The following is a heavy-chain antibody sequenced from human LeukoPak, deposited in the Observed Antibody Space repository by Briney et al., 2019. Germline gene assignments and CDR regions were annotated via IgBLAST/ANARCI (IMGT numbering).Heavy chain of an antibody. D-gene: IGHD3-22*01. V-gene: IGHV4-59*01. CDR3: ARSPLNYYDSSGYYL. CDR1: GGSISSYY. CDR2: IYYSGST. J-gene: IGHJ5*02. Sequence: SGTLSLTCTVSGGSISSYYWSWIRQPPGKGLEWIGHIYYSGSTNYNPSLKSRVTISVDTSKNQFSLKLSSVTAADTAVYYCARSPLNYYDSSGYYLWGQGTLVTVSS.